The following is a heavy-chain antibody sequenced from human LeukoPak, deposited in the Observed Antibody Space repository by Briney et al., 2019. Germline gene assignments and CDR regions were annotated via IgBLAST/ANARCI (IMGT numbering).Heavy chain of an antibody. CDR3: AKNNPSYYDSIIY. V-gene: IGHV3-23*01. D-gene: IGHD3-22*01. CDR1: GFTFSSYG. Sequence: GGSLRLSCAASGFTFSSYGMHWVRQAPGKGLEWVSAISGSGGSTYYADSVKGRFTISRDNSKNTLYLQMNSLRAEDTAVYYCAKNNPSYYDSIIYWGQGTLVTVSS. J-gene: IGHJ4*02. CDR2: ISGSGGST.